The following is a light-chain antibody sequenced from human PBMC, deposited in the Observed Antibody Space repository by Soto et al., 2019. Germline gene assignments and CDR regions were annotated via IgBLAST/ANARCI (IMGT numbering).Light chain of an antibody. CDR3: HHYGTSSWT. CDR1: QSVSTIY. J-gene: IGKJ1*01. V-gene: IGKV3-20*01. CDR2: GAS. Sequence: DIVLTQFPGTLSLSPGERATLSCRTSQSVSTIYLSWYQQKPGQAPRPLIYGASSRATGIPDRFSGSGSGTDFTLTIARLEPEDFSVYFCHHYGTSSWTFGQGTKVEIK.